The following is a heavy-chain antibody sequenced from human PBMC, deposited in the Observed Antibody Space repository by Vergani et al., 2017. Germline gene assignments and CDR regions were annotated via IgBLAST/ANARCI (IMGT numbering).Heavy chain of an antibody. Sequence: QVQLQDSGPGLVKPSETLSLTCTVSGGSISSYYWSWIRQPPGKGLEWIGYIYYSGSTNYNPSLKSRVTISVDTSKNQFSLKLSSVTAADTAVYYCARGLYSSSWNGWFDPWGQGTLVTVSS. J-gene: IGHJ5*02. D-gene: IGHD6-13*01. CDR1: GGSISSYY. CDR2: IYYSGST. V-gene: IGHV4-59*01. CDR3: ARGLYSSSWNGWFDP.